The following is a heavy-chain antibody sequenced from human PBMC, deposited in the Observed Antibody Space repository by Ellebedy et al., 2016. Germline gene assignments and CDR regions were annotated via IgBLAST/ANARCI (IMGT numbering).Heavy chain of an antibody. J-gene: IGHJ4*02. CDR2: ISGSGGRT. CDR3: AKGLVGASALFDY. Sequence: GGSLRLSXAASGFTFSSYAMSWVRQAPGKGLEWVSAISGSGGRTYYTDSVKGRFTISRDNSKNTLYLQMNSLRAEDTAVYYCAKGLVGASALFDYWGQGTLVTVSS. V-gene: IGHV3-23*01. CDR1: GFTFSSYA. D-gene: IGHD1-26*01.